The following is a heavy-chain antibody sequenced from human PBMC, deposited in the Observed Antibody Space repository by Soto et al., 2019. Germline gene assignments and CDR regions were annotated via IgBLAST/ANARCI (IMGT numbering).Heavy chain of an antibody. CDR3: SNLDTGIGGLDH. D-gene: IGHD5-18*01. CDR2: IWYDGSNK. CDR1: GFTFSSYG. Sequence: QVQLVESGGGVVQPGRSLRLSCAASGFTFSSYGMHWVRQAPGKGLEWVAVIWYDGSNKYYADSVKGRFTISRDNSKNTLDLEMNSLRAEDTGVYLLSNLDTGIGGLDHWGQGTLVTVSS. V-gene: IGHV3-33*01. J-gene: IGHJ4*02.